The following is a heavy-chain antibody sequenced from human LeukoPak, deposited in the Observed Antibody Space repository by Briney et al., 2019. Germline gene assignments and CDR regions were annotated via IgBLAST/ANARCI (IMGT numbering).Heavy chain of an antibody. D-gene: IGHD6-19*01. CDR2: IYYSGST. CDR1: GGSISSTSYY. J-gene: IGHJ4*02. V-gene: IGHV4-39*01. Sequence: KPSETLSLTCSVSGGSISSTSYYWDWVRQPPGKGLEWIGSIYYSGSTYYNPSLKRRVTISVDTSKNQFSLKLTSVTAADTAVYYCARQDGWSGFDYWGQGALVTVSP. CDR3: ARQDGWSGFDY.